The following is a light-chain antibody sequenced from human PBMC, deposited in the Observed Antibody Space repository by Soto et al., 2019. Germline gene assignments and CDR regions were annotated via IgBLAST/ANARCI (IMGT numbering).Light chain of an antibody. Sequence: QSVLTQPASVSGSPGQSITISCTGTSSDVGGYNYVSWYQQHPGKAPKLMIYEVGNRPSGVSNRFSGSKSGNTASLTISGLQAEDEAGYYCSSYTTSSTLDVVFGGGTKLTVL. J-gene: IGLJ2*01. V-gene: IGLV2-14*01. CDR3: SSYTTSSTLDVV. CDR2: EVG. CDR1: SSDVGGYNY.